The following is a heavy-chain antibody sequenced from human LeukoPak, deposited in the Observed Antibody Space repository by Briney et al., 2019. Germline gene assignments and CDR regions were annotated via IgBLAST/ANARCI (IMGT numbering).Heavy chain of an antibody. J-gene: IGHJ4*02. CDR2: INPSGGGT. D-gene: IGHD3-3*01. Sequence: GASVKVSCKASGYTFTSFYMHWVRQAPGQGLEWMGIINPSGGGTSYAQKFQGRVTMTRDTSTSTVYMELSSLRSDDTAVYYCARLKSGPIPSDYWGQGTLVTVSS. V-gene: IGHV1-46*01. CDR1: GYTFTSFY. CDR3: ARLKSGPIPSDY.